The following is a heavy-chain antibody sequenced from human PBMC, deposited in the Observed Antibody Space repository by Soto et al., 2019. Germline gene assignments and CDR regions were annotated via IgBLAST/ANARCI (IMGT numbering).Heavy chain of an antibody. Sequence: EVQLVESGGGLVKPGGSLRLSCAASGFTFSSYDMNWVRQAPGKGLEYVSSITTSGSYIYYGDSVRGRFTISRDNAKNSLFLQMDSLRAEDTAVYYCVRSGTAPMLRHNWFDPWGQGTLVSVSS. CDR1: GFTFSSYD. D-gene: IGHD1-1*01. CDR2: ITTSGSYI. V-gene: IGHV3-21*01. J-gene: IGHJ5*02. CDR3: VRSGTAPMLRHNWFDP.